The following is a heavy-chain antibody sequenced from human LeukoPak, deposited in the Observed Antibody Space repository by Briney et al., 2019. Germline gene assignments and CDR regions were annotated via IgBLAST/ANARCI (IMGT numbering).Heavy chain of an antibody. D-gene: IGHD6-6*01. V-gene: IGHV3-23*01. Sequence: PGGSLRLSCAASGFTFSSYAMNWVRQAPGKGLEWVSGISNSGGSTYYADSVKGRFTISRDNSKNTLYLQMNNLRAEDTAVYYCAKETSSSFDYWGQGTLVTVSS. CDR2: ISNSGGST. J-gene: IGHJ4*02. CDR1: GFTFSSYA. CDR3: AKETSSSFDY.